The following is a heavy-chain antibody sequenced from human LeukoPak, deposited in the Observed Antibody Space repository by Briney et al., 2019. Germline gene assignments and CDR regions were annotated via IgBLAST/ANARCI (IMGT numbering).Heavy chain of an antibody. Sequence: GRSLRLSCAASGFIFSNYGMHWVRQAPGKRLEWVTVIWNDGSETFHADSVKGRFRIARDNSKNTLYLQMNSLRAEDTAVYFCARDMGRAWYGPPDYWGQGTLVTVSS. CDR3: ARDMGRAWYGPPDY. CDR2: IWNDGSET. D-gene: IGHD6-13*01. J-gene: IGHJ4*02. CDR1: GFIFSNYG. V-gene: IGHV3-33*01.